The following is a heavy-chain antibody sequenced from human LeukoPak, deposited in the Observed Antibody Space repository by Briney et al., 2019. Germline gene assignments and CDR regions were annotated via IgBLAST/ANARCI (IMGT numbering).Heavy chain of an antibody. CDR3: ARERDLYYYYGMDV. Sequence: ASVKVSCKASGYTFTGYYMHWVRQAPGQGLEWMGWINPSSGGTNYAQKFQGRVAMTRDTSISTAYMELSRLRSDDTAVYYCARERDLYYYYGMDVWGQGTTVTVSS. CDR2: INPSSGGT. CDR1: GYTFTGYY. V-gene: IGHV1-2*02. D-gene: IGHD5-24*01. J-gene: IGHJ6*02.